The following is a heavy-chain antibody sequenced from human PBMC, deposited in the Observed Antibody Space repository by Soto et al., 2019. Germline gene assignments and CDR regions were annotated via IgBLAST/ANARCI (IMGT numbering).Heavy chain of an antibody. V-gene: IGHV4-34*01. CDR2: INHSGST. CDR3: ARGWHYGMDV. Sequence: SETLSLTCAVYGGSFSGYYWSWIRQPPGKGLEWIGEINHSGSTNYNPSLKSRVTISVDTSKNQFSLKLSSVTAADTAVYYCARGWHYGMDVWGQGTTVTVSS. J-gene: IGHJ6*02. CDR1: GGSFSGYY.